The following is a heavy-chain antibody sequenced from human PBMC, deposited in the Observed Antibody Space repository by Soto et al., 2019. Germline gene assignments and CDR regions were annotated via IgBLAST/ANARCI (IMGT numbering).Heavy chain of an antibody. D-gene: IGHD2-21*01. V-gene: IGHV5-10-1*01. CDR2: IAPGDSHT. CDR3: SAGISCTRYLCPFYNYGLDV. Sequence: GESLKISCQASGDNFGDNFTTYWVTWVRQVPGKSLEWMGRIAPGDSHTNYSPSFEGHVTISADKSIRTAYMRWNSLRTSDTAIYYCSAGISCTRYLCPFYNYGLDVWGQGTTVTVSS. CDR1: GDNFGDNFTTYW. J-gene: IGHJ6*02.